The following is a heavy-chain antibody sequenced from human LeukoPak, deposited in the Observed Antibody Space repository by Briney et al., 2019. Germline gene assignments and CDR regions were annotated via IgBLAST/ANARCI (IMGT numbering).Heavy chain of an antibody. CDR3: ARSSEGRYYYDSSGYSYYYYYMDV. CDR2: IYYSGST. CDR1: GGSISSSSYY. D-gene: IGHD3-22*01. J-gene: IGHJ6*03. Sequence: SETLSLTCTVSGGSISSSSYYWGWIRQPPGKGLEWIGYIYYSGSTNYNPSLKSRATISVDTSKNQFSLKLSSVTAADTAVYYCARSSEGRYYYDSSGYSYYYYYMDVWGKGTTVTISS. V-gene: IGHV4-61*05.